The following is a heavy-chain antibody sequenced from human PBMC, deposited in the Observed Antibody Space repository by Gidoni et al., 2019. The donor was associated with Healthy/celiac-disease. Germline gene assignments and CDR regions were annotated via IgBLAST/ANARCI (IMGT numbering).Heavy chain of an antibody. Sequence: QVQLVQSGAEVKKPGSSVTVSCKASGGNFSSYAISWVRQAPGQGLEWMGGIIPIFGTANYAQKFQGRVTITADETTSTAYMELSSLRSEDTAVYYCARVGIEGYYYGSSGYYSYFDYWGQGTLVTVSS. CDR3: ARVGIEGYYYGSSGYYSYFDY. V-gene: IGHV1-69*01. J-gene: IGHJ4*02. D-gene: IGHD3-22*01. CDR1: GGNFSSYA. CDR2: IIPIFGTA.